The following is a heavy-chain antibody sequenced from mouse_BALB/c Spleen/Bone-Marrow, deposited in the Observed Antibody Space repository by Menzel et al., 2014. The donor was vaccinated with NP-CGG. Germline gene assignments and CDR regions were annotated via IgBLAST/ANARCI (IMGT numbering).Heavy chain of an antibody. CDR2: IHPNSGNT. D-gene: IGHD1-2*01. J-gene: IGHJ2*01. CDR1: GYTFTSSW. CDR3: ARHHGYAWYFDY. V-gene: IGHV1S130*01. Sequence: QVQLKQSGSVLVRPGASVKLSCKASGYTFTSSWMHWAKQRPGQGLEWIGEIHPNSGNTNYNERFKGKATLTVDTSSSIAYVDLSSLTSEDSAVYYCARHHGYAWYFDYWGQGTTLTVSS.